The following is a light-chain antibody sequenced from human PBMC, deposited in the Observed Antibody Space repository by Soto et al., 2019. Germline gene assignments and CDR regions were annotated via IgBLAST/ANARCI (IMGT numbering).Light chain of an antibody. CDR2: GAS. CDR1: QSVSSSH. CDR3: QQYGGSPLYT. J-gene: IGKJ2*01. V-gene: IGKV3-20*01. Sequence: DIVLTQSPGTLSLSPGEGATLSCRASQSVSSSHLAWYQQKPGQAPELVIYGASSRATGIPDRFSGSGSGTDFTLTISRLEPEDFAVYYCQQYGGSPLYTFGQGTTLEIK.